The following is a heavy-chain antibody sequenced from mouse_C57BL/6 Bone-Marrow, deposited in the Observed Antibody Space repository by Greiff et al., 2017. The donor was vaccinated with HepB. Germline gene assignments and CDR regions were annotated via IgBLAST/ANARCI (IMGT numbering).Heavy chain of an antibody. CDR2: INPYNGGT. V-gene: IGHV1-19*01. Sequence: VQLQQSGPVLVKPGASVKMSCKASGYTFTDYYMNWVKQSHGKSLEWIGVINPYNGGTSYNQKFKGKATLTVDKSSSTAYMELKSLTSEDSAVYYCAKVYYGSSYGGDYAMDYWGQGTSVTVSS. D-gene: IGHD1-1*01. CDR3: AKVYYGSSYGGDYAMDY. J-gene: IGHJ4*01. CDR1: GYTFTDYY.